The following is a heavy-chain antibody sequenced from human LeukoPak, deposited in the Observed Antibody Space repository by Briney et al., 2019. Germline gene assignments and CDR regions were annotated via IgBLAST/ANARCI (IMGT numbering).Heavy chain of an antibody. CDR3: ARPTGYCSSTSCYAAYYFDY. CDR1: GYTFTGYY. J-gene: IGHJ4*02. Sequence: ASVKVSCKASGYTFTGYYMHWVRQAPGQGLEWMGWINPNSGGTNYAQRFQGRVTMTRDTSISTAYMELSRLRSDDTAVYYCARPTGYCSSTSCYAAYYFDYWGQGTLVTVSS. CDR2: INPNSGGT. V-gene: IGHV1-2*02. D-gene: IGHD2-2*01.